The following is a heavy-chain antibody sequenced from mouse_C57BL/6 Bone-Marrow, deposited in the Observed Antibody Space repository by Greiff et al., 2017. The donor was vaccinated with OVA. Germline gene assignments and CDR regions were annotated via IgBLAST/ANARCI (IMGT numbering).Heavy chain of an antibody. CDR2: ISYDGSN. CDR3: ASYYGSSFAY. V-gene: IGHV3-6*01. D-gene: IGHD1-1*01. Sequence: ESGPGLVKPSQSLSLTCSVTGYSITSGYYWNWIRQFPGNKLEWMGYISYDGSNNYNPSLKNRISITRDTSKNQFFLKLNSVTTEDTATYYCASYYGSSFAYWGQGTLVTVSA. J-gene: IGHJ3*01. CDR1: GYSITSGYY.